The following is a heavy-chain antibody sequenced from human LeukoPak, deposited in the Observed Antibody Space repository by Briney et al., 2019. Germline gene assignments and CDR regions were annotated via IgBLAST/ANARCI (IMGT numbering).Heavy chain of an antibody. D-gene: IGHD6-19*01. Sequence: GGSLRLSCADSRFTACSNEMSSVRQAPGKGLEWVSSISGVSTYYADSRKGRFTISRDNSKNTLYLQMNRVRAEDTGMYDCKKEPYLYQWLVCFLDYWGQGTLVTVSS. CDR3: KKEPYLYQWLVCFLDY. V-gene: IGHV3-38-3*01. J-gene: IGHJ4*02. CDR1: RFTACSNE. CDR2: ISGVST.